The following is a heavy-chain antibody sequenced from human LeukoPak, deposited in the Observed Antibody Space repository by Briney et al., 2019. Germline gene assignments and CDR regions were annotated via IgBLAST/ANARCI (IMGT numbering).Heavy chain of an antibody. V-gene: IGHV3-11*04. CDR3: ARVGYSGWNLEY. CDR1: GFTFSDYY. J-gene: IGHJ4*02. Sequence: KPGGSLRLSCAASGFTFSDYYMSWIRQAPGKGLEWVSYISSSGSTIYYADSVKGRFTISRDDAKNSLYVQMNSLREEDTAVYYCARVGYSGWNLEYWGQGTLVTVSS. D-gene: IGHD5-12*01. CDR2: ISSSGSTI.